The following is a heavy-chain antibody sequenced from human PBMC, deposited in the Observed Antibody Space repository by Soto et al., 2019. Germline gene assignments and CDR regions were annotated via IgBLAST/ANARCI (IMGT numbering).Heavy chain of an antibody. Sequence: QLQLQESGPGLVKPSETLSLTCTVSGGSISSSSYYWGWIRQPPGKGLEWIGSIYYSGSTYYNPSLKSRVTISVDTSKNQFSLKLSSVTAADTAVYYCARGMKPYYYYGMDVWGQGTTVTVSS. CDR1: GGSISSSSYY. CDR2: IYYSGST. V-gene: IGHV4-39*01. CDR3: ARGMKPYYYYGMDV. J-gene: IGHJ6*02.